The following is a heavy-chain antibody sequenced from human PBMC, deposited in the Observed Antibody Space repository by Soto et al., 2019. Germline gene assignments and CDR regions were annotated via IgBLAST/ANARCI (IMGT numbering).Heavy chain of an antibody. CDR3: ARAAGVATITDWFDP. CDR2: IYYSGST. J-gene: IGHJ5*02. D-gene: IGHD5-12*01. Sequence: SETLSLTCTVSGGSISSGGYYWSWIRQHPGKGLEWIGYIYYSGSTYYNPSLKSRVTISVDTSKNQFSLKLSSVTAADTAVYYCARAAGVATITDWFDPWGQGTLVTVSS. V-gene: IGHV4-31*03. CDR1: GGSISSGGYY.